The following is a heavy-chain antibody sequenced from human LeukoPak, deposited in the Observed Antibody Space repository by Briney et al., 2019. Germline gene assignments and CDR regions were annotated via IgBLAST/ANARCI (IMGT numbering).Heavy chain of an antibody. CDR1: GGSISSGSYY. Sequence: SETLSLTCTVSGGSISSGSYYWSWIRQPAGKGLEWIGRIYTSGSTYYNPSLNSRVTISVDTSKNQFSLKLSSVTAADTAVYYCAREIVVVTPYYYYYMDVWGKGTTVTVSS. CDR2: IYTSGST. J-gene: IGHJ6*03. CDR3: AREIVVVTPYYYYYMDV. D-gene: IGHD2-21*02. V-gene: IGHV4-61*02.